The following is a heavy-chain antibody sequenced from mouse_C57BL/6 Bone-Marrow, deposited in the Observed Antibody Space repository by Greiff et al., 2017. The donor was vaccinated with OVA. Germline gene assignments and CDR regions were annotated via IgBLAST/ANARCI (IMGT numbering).Heavy chain of an antibody. V-gene: IGHV2-6*01. J-gene: IGHJ3*01. Sequence: VQLQESGPGLVAPSQSLSITCTVSGFSLTSYGVDWVRQSPGKGLEWLGVIWGVGSTNYNSALKSRLSISKDNSKSQVFLKMNSLQTDDTAMYYCASDHGNWGFAYWGQGTLVTVSA. CDR2: IWGVGST. D-gene: IGHD2-1*01. CDR3: ASDHGNWGFAY. CDR1: GFSLTSYG.